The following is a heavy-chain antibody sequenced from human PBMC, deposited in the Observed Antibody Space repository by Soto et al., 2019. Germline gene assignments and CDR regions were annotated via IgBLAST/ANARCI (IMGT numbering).Heavy chain of an antibody. D-gene: IGHD2-2*01. Sequence: QVQLVQSGAEVKNPGASVKVSCKASGYTFTRYGIGWARQAPGKGLEWMGWINTYNGNTNYAQNVQGRVTLTTDTSTSTAYMELRSLRSNDTAIYYCAMADVYLTPSPQDVWGQGTTVIVSS. V-gene: IGHV1-18*01. CDR3: AMADVYLTPSPQDV. CDR2: INTYNGNT. CDR1: GYTFTRYG. J-gene: IGHJ6*02.